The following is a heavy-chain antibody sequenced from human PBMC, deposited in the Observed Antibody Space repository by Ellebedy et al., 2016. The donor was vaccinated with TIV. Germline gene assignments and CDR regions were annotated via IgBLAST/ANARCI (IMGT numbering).Heavy chain of an antibody. V-gene: IGHV4-39*07. Sequence: SETLSLXXTVSGGSISSSSYYWSWIRQPPGKGLEWIGEINHSGSTNYNPSLKSRVTISVDTSKNQFSLKLSSVTAADTAVYYCARDPTDCTNGVCPDWGQGTLVTVSS. CDR1: GGSISSSSYY. CDR3: ARDPTDCTNGVCPD. CDR2: INHSGST. J-gene: IGHJ4*02. D-gene: IGHD2-8*01.